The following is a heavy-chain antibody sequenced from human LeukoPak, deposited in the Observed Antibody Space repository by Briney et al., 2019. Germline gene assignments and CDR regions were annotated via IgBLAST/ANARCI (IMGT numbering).Heavy chain of an antibody. CDR2: IIPIFGTA. CDR3: ASVGQWLDAFDI. V-gene: IGHV1-69*05. Sequence: SVKVSCKPSVGTFSSYAISWVRQAPGQRLGWMGRIIPIFGTANYAQKFHGRVTITTDESTSTAYMELSSLRSEDTAVYYCASVGQWLDAFDIWGQGTMVTVSS. J-gene: IGHJ3*02. CDR1: VGTFSSYA. D-gene: IGHD6-19*01.